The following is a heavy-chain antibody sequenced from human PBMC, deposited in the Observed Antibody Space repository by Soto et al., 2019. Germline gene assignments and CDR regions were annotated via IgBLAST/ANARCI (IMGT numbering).Heavy chain of an antibody. V-gene: IGHV4-59*08. CDR2: IYYSGST. J-gene: IGHJ4*02. Sequence: PSETLSLTCTVSGGSISSYYWSWIRQPPGKGLEWIGYIYYSGSTNYNPSLKSRVTISVDTSKNQFSLKLSSVTAADTAVYYCARLVSGLFDYWGQGTLVTVSS. D-gene: IGHD2-21*01. CDR1: GGSISSYY. CDR3: ARLVSGLFDY.